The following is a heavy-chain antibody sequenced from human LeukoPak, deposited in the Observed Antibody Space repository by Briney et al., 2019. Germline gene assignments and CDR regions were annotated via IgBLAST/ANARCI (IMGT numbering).Heavy chain of an antibody. CDR1: GGTFSSYG. CDR3: ARGLSSSWPHPFDY. J-gene: IGHJ4*02. CDR2: IIPFFPAP. Sequence: SLKVSCKPSGGTFSSYGITWVRQAPGQGLEWLGDIIPFFPAPNYAQKLHGRVTISADESTSIVYMELRGLTYEDTAVYYCARGLSSSWPHPFDYWGQGTLVTVSS. V-gene: IGHV1-69*13. D-gene: IGHD6-13*01.